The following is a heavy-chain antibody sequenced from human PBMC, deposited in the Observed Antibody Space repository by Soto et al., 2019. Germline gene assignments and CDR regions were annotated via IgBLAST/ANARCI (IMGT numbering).Heavy chain of an antibody. CDR1: GYTLTELS. CDR2: INPSGGST. CDR3: ARVKASGWLNWFDP. D-gene: IGHD6-19*01. J-gene: IGHJ5*02. Sequence: ASVKVSCKVSGYTLTELSMHWVRQAPGQGLEWMGIINPSGGSTSYAQKFQGRVTMTRDTSTSTVYMELSSLRSEDTAVYYCARVKASGWLNWFDPWGQGTLVTVSS. V-gene: IGHV1-46*01.